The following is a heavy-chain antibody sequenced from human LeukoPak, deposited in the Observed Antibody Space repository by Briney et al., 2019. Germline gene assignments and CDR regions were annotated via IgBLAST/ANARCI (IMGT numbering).Heavy chain of an antibody. CDR1: GYILTGYY. CDR3: ARHFNLAGDRNFDY. V-gene: IGHV1-2*02. J-gene: IGHJ4*02. CDR2: INTNSGVT. D-gene: IGHD2-21*02. Sequence: GASVKVSCEASGYILTGYYMHWVRQAPGQGLEWMGWINTNSGVTKYSQKFQGRVTMTRDTSINTAYVEVNSLRSDDTAVYYCARHFNLAGDRNFDYWGQGTLVTVSS.